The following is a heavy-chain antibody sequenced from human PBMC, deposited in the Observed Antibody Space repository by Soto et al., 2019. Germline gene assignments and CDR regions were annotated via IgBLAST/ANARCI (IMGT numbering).Heavy chain of an antibody. Sequence: GGSLRLSCAASGFTFSSYSMNWVRQAPWKALELFSSISSISSTIYYADSVKGRFTISRNNSKNTLYLQMNSLRAEDTAVYYCARDYLVVPHRVIDYWGQGTLVTVSS. D-gene: IGHD2-2*01. CDR2: ISSISSTI. CDR1: GFTFSSYS. J-gene: IGHJ4*02. CDR3: ARDYLVVPHRVIDY. V-gene: IGHV3-48*01.